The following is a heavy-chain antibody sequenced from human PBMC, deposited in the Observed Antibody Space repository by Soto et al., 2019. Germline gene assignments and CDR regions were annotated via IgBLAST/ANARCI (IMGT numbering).Heavy chain of an antibody. CDR3: ARDRITTVVVPDAFDI. CDR1: GGTFSSYA. Sequence: QVQLVQSGAEVQKPGSSVKVSCKASGGTFSSYAISWVRQAPGQGLEWMGGIIPIFGTANYAQKFQGRVKITADKSTSTAYMELSSLRSEDTAVYYCARDRITTVVVPDAFDIWGQGTMVTVSS. CDR2: IIPIFGTA. J-gene: IGHJ3*02. D-gene: IGHD4-17*01. V-gene: IGHV1-69*06.